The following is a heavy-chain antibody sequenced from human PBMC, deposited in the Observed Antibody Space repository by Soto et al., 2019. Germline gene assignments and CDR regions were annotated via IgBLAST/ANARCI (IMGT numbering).Heavy chain of an antibody. Sequence: QLQLQESGSGRVKPSQTLSLTCAVSGGSISSGGYSWSWIRQPPGKGLEWIGYIYHSGSTYYNPSLKSRVTISVDRSKNQYSLKLSSVTDADTAVYYCARGQVVAAQHWGQGTLVTVSS. V-gene: IGHV4-30-2*01. D-gene: IGHD2-15*01. CDR2: IYHSGST. J-gene: IGHJ4*02. CDR3: ARGQVVAAQH. CDR1: GGSISSGGYS.